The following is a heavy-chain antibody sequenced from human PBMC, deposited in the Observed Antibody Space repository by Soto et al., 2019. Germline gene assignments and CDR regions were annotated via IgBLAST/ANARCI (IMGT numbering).Heavy chain of an antibody. Sequence: HPGGSLRLSCAASGFTFSSYWMHWVRQAPGKGLVWVSRINSDGSSTSYADSVKGRFTISRDNAKNTLYLQMNSLRAEDTAVYYCAREGRLAVAGNGLDYWGQGTLVTVSS. J-gene: IGHJ4*02. CDR3: AREGRLAVAGNGLDY. CDR1: GFTFSSYW. D-gene: IGHD6-19*01. CDR2: INSDGSST. V-gene: IGHV3-74*01.